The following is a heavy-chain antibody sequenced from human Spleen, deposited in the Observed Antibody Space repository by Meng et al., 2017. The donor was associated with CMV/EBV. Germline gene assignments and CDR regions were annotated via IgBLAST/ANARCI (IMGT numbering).Heavy chain of an antibody. CDR1: GFSLSTSGVG. D-gene: IGHD5-24*01. CDR2: IYWNDDK. Sequence: SGPTLVKPTQTLTLTCTFSGFSLSTSGVGVGWIRQPPGKALEWLALIYWNDDKRHSPSLKSRLTITKDTSKNQVVLTMTNMDPVDTATYYCEHRRPDQRWLHPDFDYWGQGTLVTVSS. V-gene: IGHV2-5*01. CDR3: EHRRPDQRWLHPDFDY. J-gene: IGHJ4*02.